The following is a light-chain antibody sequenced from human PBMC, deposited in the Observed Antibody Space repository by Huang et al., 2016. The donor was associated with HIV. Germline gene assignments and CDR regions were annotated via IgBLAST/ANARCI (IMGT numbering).Light chain of an antibody. CDR2: AAS. J-gene: IGKJ1*01. CDR3: QQSHSSPWT. Sequence: DIQMTQSPSSLYASVGDRVTITCRASQSIRSYLNWYQQKPGKAPQLLIYAASSLQSGVPPRCSGSGSGSDFTLTISSLQREDFATYFCQQSHSSPWTFGQGTKVEIK. V-gene: IGKV1-39*01. CDR1: QSIRSY.